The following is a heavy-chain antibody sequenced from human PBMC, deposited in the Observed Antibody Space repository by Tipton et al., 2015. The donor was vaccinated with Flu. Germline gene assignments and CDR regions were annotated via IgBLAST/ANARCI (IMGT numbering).Heavy chain of an antibody. CDR1: GGSISSGSYY. J-gene: IGHJ3*02. CDR2: IYTSGST. V-gene: IGHV4-61*02. CDR3: AGAFPGGDDAFDI. Sequence: TLSLTCTVSGGSISSGSYYWSWIRQPAGKGLEWIGRIYTSGSTNYNPSLKSRVTISVDTSKNQFSLKLSSVTAADTAVYYWAGAFPGGDDAFDIWSQGTMVTVSS. D-gene: IGHD2-21*01.